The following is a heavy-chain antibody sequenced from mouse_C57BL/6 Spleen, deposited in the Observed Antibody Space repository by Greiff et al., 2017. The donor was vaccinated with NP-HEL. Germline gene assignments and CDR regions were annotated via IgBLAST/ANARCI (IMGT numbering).Heavy chain of an antibody. CDR1: GFTFSSYA. J-gene: IGHJ3*01. D-gene: IGHD4-1*01. CDR2: ISDGGSYT. Sequence: EVQLVESGGGLVKPGGSLKLSCAASGFTFSSYAMSWVRQTPEKRLEWVATISDGGSYTYYPDNVKGRFTISRDNAKNNLYLQMSHLKSEDTAMYYCARELGRGGWFAYWGQGTLVTVSA. CDR3: ARELGRGGWFAY. V-gene: IGHV5-4*01.